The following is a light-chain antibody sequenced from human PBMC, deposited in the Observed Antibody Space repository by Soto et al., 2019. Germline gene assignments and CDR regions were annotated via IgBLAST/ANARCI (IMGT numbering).Light chain of an antibody. CDR1: QTISSW. J-gene: IGKJ1*01. V-gene: IGKV1-5*03. CDR3: QHYNSYSEA. Sequence: IQMTQSPSTLSGSVGDRVTITCRASQTISSWLAWYQQKPGKAPKLLIYKASTLNSGVPSRFSGSGSGTEFTLTISSLQPDDFATYYCQHYNSYSEAFGQGTQVDIK. CDR2: KAS.